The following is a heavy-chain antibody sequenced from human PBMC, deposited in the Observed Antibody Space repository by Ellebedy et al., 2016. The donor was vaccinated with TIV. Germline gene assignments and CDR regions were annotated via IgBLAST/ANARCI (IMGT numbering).Heavy chain of an antibody. V-gene: IGHV4-34*11. D-gene: IGHD1-26*01. CDR1: GGSFSGYY. J-gene: IGHJ3*02. CDR3: ARRLMIVGGTPDAFDI. Sequence: MPSETLSLTCAVSGGSFSGYYWTWIRQPPGKGLEWIGSVFYLGTTYYNPSLKSPSIYVDRSKNQFSLRLNSVTAADTAVYHCARRLMIVGGTPDAFDIWGQGTMVTVSS. CDR2: VFYLGTT.